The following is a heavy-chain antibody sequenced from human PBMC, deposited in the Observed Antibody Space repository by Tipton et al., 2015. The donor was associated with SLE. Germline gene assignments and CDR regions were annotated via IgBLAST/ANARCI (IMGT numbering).Heavy chain of an antibody. V-gene: IGHV4-59*11. CDR1: GGSISSHY. D-gene: IGHD3-3*01. Sequence: TLSLTCTVSGGSISSHYLSWIRQPPGKGLEWIGYIYYSGSTNYNPSLKSRVTISVDTSKKQFSLKLSSVTAADTSVYYCARGLASDFWSGYPGYYFDYWGQGTLVTVSS. CDR2: IYYSGST. CDR3: ARGLASDFWSGYPGYYFDY. J-gene: IGHJ4*02.